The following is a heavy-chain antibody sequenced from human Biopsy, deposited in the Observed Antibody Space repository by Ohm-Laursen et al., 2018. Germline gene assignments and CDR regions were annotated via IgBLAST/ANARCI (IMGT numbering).Heavy chain of an antibody. V-gene: IGHV3-21*01. D-gene: IGHD2-15*01. CDR1: GFTFSTYG. CDR2: TSISGTFT. Sequence: SLRLSCAASGFTFSTYGMSWVRQAAGKGLEWVSGTSISGTFTHYADSVKGRFTISRDNAKNSLYLQMNSLRAEDTAVYYCARAYPPPGRRLVVVAGDFDCWGQGTRVTVSS. CDR3: ARAYPPPGRRLVVVAGDFDC. J-gene: IGHJ4*02.